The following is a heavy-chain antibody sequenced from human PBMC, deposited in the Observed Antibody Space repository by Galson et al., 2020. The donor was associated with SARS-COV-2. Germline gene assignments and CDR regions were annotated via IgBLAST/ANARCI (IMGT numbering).Heavy chain of an antibody. Sequence: GESLKISCAASGFTFSSYSMNWVRQAPGKGLEWVSSISSSSSYIYYADSVKGRFTISRDNAKNSLYLQMNSLRAEDTAVDYCARGEPYYDSSGYPIDYLGQGTLVTFSS. CDR1: GFTFSSYS. D-gene: IGHD3-22*01. CDR3: ARGEPYYDSSGYPIDY. J-gene: IGHJ4*02. V-gene: IGHV3-21*01. CDR2: ISSSSSYI.